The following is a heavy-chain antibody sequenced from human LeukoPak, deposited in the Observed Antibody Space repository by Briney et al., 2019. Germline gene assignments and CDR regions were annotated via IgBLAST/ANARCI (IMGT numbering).Heavy chain of an antibody. V-gene: IGHV3-15*01. CDR1: GFTFTNAW. Sequence: KPGGSLRLSCAASGFTFTNAWMSWVRQAPGKGLEWVGRIKSKTDGGTTDYAAPVKGRFTISRDDSKNTLYLQMNSLKTEDTAVYYCTTIAAAGYTDYWGQGTLVTVPS. CDR3: TTIAAAGYTDY. CDR2: IKSKTDGGTT. J-gene: IGHJ4*02. D-gene: IGHD6-13*01.